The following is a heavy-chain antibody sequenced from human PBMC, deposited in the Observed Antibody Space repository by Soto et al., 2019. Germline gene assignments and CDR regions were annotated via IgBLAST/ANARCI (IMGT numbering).Heavy chain of an antibody. D-gene: IGHD6-13*01. V-gene: IGHV4-61*03. Sequence: SETLSLTCTVSGASVSSSTYYWSWIRQPPGKGLEWIGYTYNGGSTKHNPSLKSRVTISVDTSKNHISLKLSSVTAADTAVYYCATSGDSSSSHYYYGMDVWGQGTTVTVSS. CDR1: GASVSSSTYY. CDR3: ATSGDSSSSHYYYGMDV. J-gene: IGHJ6*02. CDR2: TYNGGST.